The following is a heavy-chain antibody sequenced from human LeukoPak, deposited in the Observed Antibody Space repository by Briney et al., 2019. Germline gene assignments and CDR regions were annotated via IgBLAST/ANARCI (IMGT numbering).Heavy chain of an antibody. CDR2: ISGSGGST. CDR1: GFTFSNYA. Sequence: PGGSLRLSCAASGFTFSNYAMNWVRQAPGKGLEWVSSISGSGGSTHYADSVRGRFTISRDNTKNTLYLQMNSLRAEDTAVYYCAKDLEMATIPAGDYYYYGMDVWGQGTTVTVSS. V-gene: IGHV3-23*01. CDR3: AKDLEMATIPAGDYYYYGMDV. D-gene: IGHD5-24*01. J-gene: IGHJ6*02.